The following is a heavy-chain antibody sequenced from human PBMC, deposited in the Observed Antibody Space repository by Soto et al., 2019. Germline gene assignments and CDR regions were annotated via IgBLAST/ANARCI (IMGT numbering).Heavy chain of an antibody. J-gene: IGHJ6*02. CDR1: GGSFSNDY. CDR3: ARDRYFYDSRGYYRTLDS. CDR2: IFHSGIT. V-gene: IGHV4-59*01. D-gene: IGHD3-22*01. Sequence: SETLSLTCFISGGSFSNDYWTWIRQSPGKGLEWIGYIFHSGITGYNPSVKSRVTISIDKSRNLFSLNLTSVTAADTAVYYCARDRYFYDSRGYYRTLDSWGQGTTVTVSS.